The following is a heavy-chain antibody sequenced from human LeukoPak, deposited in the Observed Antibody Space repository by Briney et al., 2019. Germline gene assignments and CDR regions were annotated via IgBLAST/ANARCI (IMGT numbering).Heavy chain of an antibody. J-gene: IGHJ6*03. D-gene: IGHD5-18*01. CDR3: ARFREIAMGSYFYYSLDV. CDR2: LSTDGSTT. Sequence: GGSLRLSCTASGFTFRSYWMHWVRQVPGKGLVWVSRLSTDGSTTNCADSVKGRFTISRDNAKNTLYLQMNSLRVEDTAVYYCARFREIAMGSYFYYSLDVWGKGTTVTVSS. CDR1: GFTFRSYW. V-gene: IGHV3-74*01.